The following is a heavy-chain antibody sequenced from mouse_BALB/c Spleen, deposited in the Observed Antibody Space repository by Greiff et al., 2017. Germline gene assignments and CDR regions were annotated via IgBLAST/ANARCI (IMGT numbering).Heavy chain of an antibody. CDR2: IWGDGST. CDR3: ARAQYYYGSSCFAY. V-gene: IGHV2-6-7*01. CDR1: GFSLTGYG. Sequence: QVQLQQSGPGLVAPSQSLSITCTVSGFSLTGYGVNWVRQPPGKGLEWLGMIWGDGSTDYNSALKSRLSISKDNSKSQVFLKMNSLQTDDTARYYCARAQYYYGSSCFAYWGQGTLVTVSA. D-gene: IGHD1-1*01. J-gene: IGHJ3*01.